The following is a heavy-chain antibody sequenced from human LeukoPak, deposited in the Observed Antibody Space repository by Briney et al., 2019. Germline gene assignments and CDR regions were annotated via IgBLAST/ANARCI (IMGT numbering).Heavy chain of an antibody. J-gene: IGHJ4*02. CDR3: ARGPQVGYCSGGSCYALDY. D-gene: IGHD2-15*01. Sequence: PSETLSLTCTVSGVSISSYYWSWIRQPPGKGLEWIGYIYYSGSTNYNPSLKSRVTISVDTSKKQFSLKLSSVTAADTAVYYCARGPQVGYCSGGSCYALDYWGQGTLVTVSS. CDR2: IYYSGST. CDR1: GVSISSYY. V-gene: IGHV4-59*01.